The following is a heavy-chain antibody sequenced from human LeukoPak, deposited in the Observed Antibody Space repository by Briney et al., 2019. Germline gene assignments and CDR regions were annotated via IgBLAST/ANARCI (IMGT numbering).Heavy chain of an antibody. CDR1: GFTFGDYA. CDR3: TRYIVVVPAAIGY. Sequence: PGGSLRLSCTASGFTFGDYAMSWVRQAPGKGLEWVGFIRSKAYGGTTEYAASVKGRFTISRDDSKSIAYLQMNSLKTEDTAVYYCTRYIVVVPAAIGYWGQGTLVTVSS. J-gene: IGHJ4*02. D-gene: IGHD2-2*01. CDR2: IRSKAYGGTT. V-gene: IGHV3-49*04.